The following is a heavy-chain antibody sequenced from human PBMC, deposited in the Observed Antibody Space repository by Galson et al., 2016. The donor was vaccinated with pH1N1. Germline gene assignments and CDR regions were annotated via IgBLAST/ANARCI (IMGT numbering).Heavy chain of an antibody. CDR2: INPYTGDT. D-gene: IGHD3-10*01. CDR3: ACMVRGDYFDY. Sequence: SVKVSCKAPGYTFTSYGISWVRQAPGQGLEWMGWINPYTGDTNYAQKLQGRVTMTTNTSTSTAYMELGSLRSDDTAVYYCACMVRGDYFDYWGQGTLVTVSS. J-gene: IGHJ4*02. CDR1: GYTFTSYG. V-gene: IGHV1-18*01.